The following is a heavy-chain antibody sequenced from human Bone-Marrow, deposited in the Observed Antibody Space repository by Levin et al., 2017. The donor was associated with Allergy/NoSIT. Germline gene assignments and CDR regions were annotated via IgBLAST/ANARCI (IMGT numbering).Heavy chain of an antibody. CDR2: VFYNGKT. CDR1: GGSISGDY. CDR3: ARLHASATRIDFDY. V-gene: IGHV4-39*02. J-gene: IGHJ4*02. D-gene: IGHD3-10*01. Sequence: SETLSLTCTVSGGSISGDYWGWIRQPPGKGLEWIGNVFYNGKTYYNPSLKSRVTIFVDTSKNHFSLQLNSMSAADTAVYFCARLHASATRIDFDYWGQGTLVTVSS.